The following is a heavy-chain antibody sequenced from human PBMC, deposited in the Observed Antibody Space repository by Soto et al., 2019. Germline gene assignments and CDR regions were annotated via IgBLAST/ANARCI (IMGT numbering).Heavy chain of an antibody. J-gene: IGHJ4*02. D-gene: IGHD3-9*01. Sequence: ASVKVSCKASGYTFTSYAMHWVRQAPGQRLEWMGWINAGNGNTKYSQKFQGRVTITRDTSASTAYMELSSLRSEDTAVYYCARETEFDWFGPNYFDYWGQGTQVTVSS. CDR2: INAGNGNT. CDR3: ARETEFDWFGPNYFDY. V-gene: IGHV1-3*01. CDR1: GYTFTSYA.